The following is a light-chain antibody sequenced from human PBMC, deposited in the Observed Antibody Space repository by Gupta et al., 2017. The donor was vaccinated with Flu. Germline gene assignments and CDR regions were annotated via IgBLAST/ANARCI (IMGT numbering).Light chain of an antibody. CDR2: DAS. Sequence: GERATLSCRASQSVSSYLAWYQQKPDQAPRLLIYDASNRATGIPARFSGSGSGTDFTLTISSLEPEDFAVYYCQQRRSWPITFGQGTRLEIK. CDR3: QQRRSWPIT. CDR1: QSVSSY. V-gene: IGKV3-11*01. J-gene: IGKJ5*01.